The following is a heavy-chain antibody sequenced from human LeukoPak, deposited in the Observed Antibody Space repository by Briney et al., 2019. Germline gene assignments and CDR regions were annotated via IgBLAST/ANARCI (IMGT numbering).Heavy chain of an antibody. Sequence: GGSLRLSCAASGFTFSSYSMNWVRQAPGKGLEWVSSISRDSTYIYYADSVKGRFTISRDNAKNSLYLQMNSLRAEDTAVYYCARHYGDSRKFAYWGQGTLVTVSS. CDR1: GFTFSSYS. CDR3: ARHYGDSRKFAY. CDR2: ISRDSTYI. D-gene: IGHD4-17*01. J-gene: IGHJ4*02. V-gene: IGHV3-21*01.